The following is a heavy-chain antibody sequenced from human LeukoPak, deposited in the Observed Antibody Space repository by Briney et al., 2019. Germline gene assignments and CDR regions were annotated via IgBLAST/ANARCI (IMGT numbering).Heavy chain of an antibody. CDR1: GFTFTPYT. V-gene: IGHV3-48*01. Sequence: PGGSRTLSCAATGFTFTPYTMNWFRQPPGKGLEWVSYISRDGNTIYYADSVKGRFTISRDIAKKSLFLQMDSLRVEDTAMYYCATGTTGPWGQGTLVTVSS. D-gene: IGHD2-8*02. CDR3: ATGTTGP. J-gene: IGHJ5*02. CDR2: ISRDGNTI.